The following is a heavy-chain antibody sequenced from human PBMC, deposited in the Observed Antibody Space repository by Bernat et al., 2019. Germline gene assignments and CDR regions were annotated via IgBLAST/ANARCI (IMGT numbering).Heavy chain of an antibody. D-gene: IGHD2-15*01. Sequence: EVQLVESGGGLVQPGRSLRLSCTASGFTFGDYAMSWVRQAPGKGLEWVGFIRSKAYGGTTEYAASVKGRFTISRDDSKSIAYLQMNSLKTEDTAVYYCTRAVVVVAATPSGFQHWGQDTLVTVSS. J-gene: IGHJ1*01. V-gene: IGHV3-49*04. CDR2: IRSKAYGGTT. CDR1: GFTFGDYA. CDR3: TRAVVVVAATPSGFQH.